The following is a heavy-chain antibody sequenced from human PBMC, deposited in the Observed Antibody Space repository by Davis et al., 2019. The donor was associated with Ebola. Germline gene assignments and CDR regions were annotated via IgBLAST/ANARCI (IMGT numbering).Heavy chain of an antibody. D-gene: IGHD1-26*01. CDR3: ARVPMYSGSYYLLDY. Sequence: PGGSLRLSCAASGFTFSSYGMHWVRQAPGKGLEWVAVISYDGSNKYYADSVKGRFTISRDNSKNTLYLQMNSLRAEDTAVYYCARVPMYSGSYYLLDYWGQGTLVTVSS. V-gene: IGHV3-30*03. CDR2: ISYDGSNK. CDR1: GFTFSSYG. J-gene: IGHJ4*02.